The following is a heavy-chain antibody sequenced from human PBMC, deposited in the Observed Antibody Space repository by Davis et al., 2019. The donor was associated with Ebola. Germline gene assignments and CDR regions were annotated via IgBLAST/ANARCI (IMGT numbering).Heavy chain of an antibody. J-gene: IGHJ6*02. CDR1: GFTFSSYW. CDR2: INSDGSST. Sequence: GESLQISCAASGFTFSSYWMHWVRQAPGKGLVLVSRINSDGSSTSYADSVKGRFTISRDNDKNTLYLQMNSLRAEDTAVYYCARNPGGANGMDVWGQGTTVTVSS. CDR3: ARNPGGANGMDV. D-gene: IGHD1-26*01. V-gene: IGHV3-74*01.